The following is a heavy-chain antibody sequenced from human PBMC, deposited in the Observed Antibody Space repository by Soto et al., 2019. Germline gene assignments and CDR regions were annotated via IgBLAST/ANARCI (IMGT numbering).Heavy chain of an antibody. J-gene: IGHJ4*02. CDR3: AREGYYDSCGFDY. V-gene: IGHV4-59*01. Sequence: QVQLQESGPGLVKPSETLSLTCTVSGGSISYYYWSWIRQPPGKGLEWIGYISSSGSTNYNPSLKSRVTISVDTSKTQFSLKLSSVTAADTAVYYCAREGYYDSCGFDYWGQGTLVTVSS. D-gene: IGHD3-22*01. CDR2: ISSSGST. CDR1: GGSISYYY.